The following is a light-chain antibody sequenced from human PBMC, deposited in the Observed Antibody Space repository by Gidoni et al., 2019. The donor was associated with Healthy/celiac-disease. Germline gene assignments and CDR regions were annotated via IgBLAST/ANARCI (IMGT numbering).Light chain of an antibody. J-gene: IGKJ1*01. V-gene: IGKV3-20*01. CDR2: GAS. Sequence: ASQSVSSSYLAWYQQKPGQAPRLLIYGASSRATGIPDRFSGSGSGTDFTLTISRLEPEDCAVYYCQQYGSSPRTFGQGTKVEIK. CDR3: QQYGSSPRT. CDR1: QSVSSSY.